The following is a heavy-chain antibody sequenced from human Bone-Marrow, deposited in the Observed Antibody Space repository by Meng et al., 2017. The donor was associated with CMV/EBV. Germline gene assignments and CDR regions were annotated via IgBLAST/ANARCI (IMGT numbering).Heavy chain of an antibody. J-gene: IGHJ6*02. CDR2: ISSSGSTI. CDR3: ARDCPPFPPHMDV. Sequence: GGSLRLSCAASGFTFSSYEMNWVRQAPGKGLEWVSYISSSGSTIYYADSVKGRFTISRDNAKNSLYLQMNSLRAEDTAVYYCARDCPPFPPHMDVWGQGTTVTVSS. CDR1: GFTFSSYE. V-gene: IGHV3-48*03.